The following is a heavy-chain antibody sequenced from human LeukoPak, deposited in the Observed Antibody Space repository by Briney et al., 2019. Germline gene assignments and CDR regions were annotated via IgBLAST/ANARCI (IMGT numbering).Heavy chain of an antibody. V-gene: IGHV4-38-2*02. D-gene: IGHD2-2*02. CDR2: INHSGST. Sequence: SETLSLTCTVSGYSISSGYYWGWIRQPPGKGLEWIGEINHSGSTNYNPSLKSRVTISVDTSKNQFSLKLSSVTAADTAVYYCARRGLSIVVVPAAIPVGYYYYYYMDVWGKGTTVTVSS. J-gene: IGHJ6*03. CDR1: GYSISSGYY. CDR3: ARRGLSIVVVPAAIPVGYYYYYYMDV.